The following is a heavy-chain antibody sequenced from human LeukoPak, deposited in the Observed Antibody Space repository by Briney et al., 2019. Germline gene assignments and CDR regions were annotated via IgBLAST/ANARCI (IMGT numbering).Heavy chain of an antibody. CDR1: GGSINSYY. V-gene: IGHV4-59*01. J-gene: IGHJ6*02. CDR3: ARVGDPEGERYSYHYGMDV. CDR2: IYYLGSI. D-gene: IGHD3-16*01. Sequence: SETLSLTCTVSGGSINSYYWSWIRQPPGKGLEWIGHIYYLGSINYNPSLSSRVTMSIDTSNKQFSLKLNSVTAADTAVYYCARVGDPEGERYSYHYGMDVWGQGTAVTVSS.